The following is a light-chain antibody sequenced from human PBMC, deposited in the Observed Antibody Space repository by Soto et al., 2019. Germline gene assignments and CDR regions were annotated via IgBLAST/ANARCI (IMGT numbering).Light chain of an antibody. CDR2: GAS. J-gene: IGKJ1*01. CDR3: QQYGSSPET. CDR1: QSVSSSY. Sequence: VLTQSPGTLSLSPGERATLSCRSSQSVSSSYLAWYQQKPGQAPRLLIYGASSRATGIPDRFSGSGSGTDFTLTISRLEPEDFAVYYCQQYGSSPETFGQGTKVDIK. V-gene: IGKV3-20*01.